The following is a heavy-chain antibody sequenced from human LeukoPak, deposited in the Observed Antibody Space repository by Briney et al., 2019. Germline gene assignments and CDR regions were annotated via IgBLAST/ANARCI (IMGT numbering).Heavy chain of an antibody. Sequence: PGGSLRLSCAASGFTFSSYDMHWVRQAPGKGLEWVALISYDGGNKYYADSVKGRFAISRDNSKNTLYLQMNSLRTEDTAVYHCAKWGYCTSTSCYSLIEAFDIWGQGTMVTVSS. CDR1: GFTFSSYD. D-gene: IGHD2-2*01. CDR3: AKWGYCTSTSCYSLIEAFDI. CDR2: ISYDGGNK. V-gene: IGHV3-30*18. J-gene: IGHJ3*02.